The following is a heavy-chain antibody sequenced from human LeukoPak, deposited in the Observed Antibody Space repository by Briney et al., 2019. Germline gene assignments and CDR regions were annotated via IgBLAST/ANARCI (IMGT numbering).Heavy chain of an antibody. D-gene: IGHD6-19*01. J-gene: IGHJ5*01. Sequence: GGSLRLSCAASGFTFSSYAMSWVRQAPGKGLEWVSSISSSSSYIYYADSVKGRFTISRDNSKNTLYLQMNSLRAEDTAVYYCARDRATHSSSWFDSWGQGILVTVSS. V-gene: IGHV3-21*01. CDR3: ARDRATHSSSWFDS. CDR2: ISSSSSYI. CDR1: GFTFSSYA.